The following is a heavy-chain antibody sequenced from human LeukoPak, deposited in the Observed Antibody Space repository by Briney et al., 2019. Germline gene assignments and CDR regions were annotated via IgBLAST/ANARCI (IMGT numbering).Heavy chain of an antibody. D-gene: IGHD6-19*01. CDR1: GGSISGYY. J-gene: IGHJ4*02. V-gene: IGHV4-34*01. Sequence: SETLSLTCAVYGGSISGYYWSWIRQPPGKGLEWIGEINHSGSTNYNPSLKSRVTISVDTSKNQFSLKLSSVTAADTAVYYCARGLSGWYGGAYDYWGQGTLVTVSS. CDR2: INHSGST. CDR3: ARGLSGWYGGAYDY.